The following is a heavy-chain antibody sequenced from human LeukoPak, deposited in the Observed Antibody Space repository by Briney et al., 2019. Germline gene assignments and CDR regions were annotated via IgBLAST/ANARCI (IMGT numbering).Heavy chain of an antibody. Sequence: GGSLRLSCAASGFTVSSYAMSWVRQAPGKGLEWASAISGSGGSTYYADSVKGRFTISRDNSKNTLYLQMNSLRAEDTAVYYCATLRFLEWLFPFDYWGQGTLVTVSS. CDR2: ISGSGGST. CDR1: GFTVSSYA. CDR3: ATLRFLEWLFPFDY. V-gene: IGHV3-23*01. J-gene: IGHJ4*02. D-gene: IGHD3-3*01.